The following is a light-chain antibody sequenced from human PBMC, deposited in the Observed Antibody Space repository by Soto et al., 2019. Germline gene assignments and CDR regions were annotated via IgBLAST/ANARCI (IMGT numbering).Light chain of an antibody. CDR3: CSYAGSRTFV. CDR2: EGS. V-gene: IGLV2-23*01. Sequence: QSVLTQPASVSGSPEQSITISCTGTSSDVGAYNLVSWYHQHPGKAPRLIIYEGSKRPSGISHRFSGSKSDNTASLTISGLRAEDEAHYHCCSYAGSRTFVFGGGTKLTVL. CDR1: SSDVGAYNL. J-gene: IGLJ3*02.